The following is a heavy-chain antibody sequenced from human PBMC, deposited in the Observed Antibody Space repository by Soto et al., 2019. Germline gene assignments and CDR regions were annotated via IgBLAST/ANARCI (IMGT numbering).Heavy chain of an antibody. Sequence: QVHLQESGPRLVKTSGTLSLTCTVSGDSIITPHWWSWVRQLPGKGLEWIGDVFHTGSANLNSSLASRVKCSVDKSKNQFSLDLTSVTAADTAVYYCARDDGHYYVFDTWGPGTLVTVSS. J-gene: IGHJ5*02. CDR2: VFHTGSA. V-gene: IGHV4-4*02. CDR3: ARDDGHYYVFDT. CDR1: GDSIITPHW. D-gene: IGHD4-17*01.